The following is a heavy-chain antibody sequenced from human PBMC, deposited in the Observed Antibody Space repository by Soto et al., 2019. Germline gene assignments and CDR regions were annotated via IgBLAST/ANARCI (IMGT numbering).Heavy chain of an antibody. CDR2: VSADNVNT. CDR3: ASGPMAGSGWFDP. V-gene: IGHV1-18*01. Sequence: ASVKVSCKASGYTFTTYGISWVRQAPGQGLEWMGWVSADNVNTNYAQKIQGRVTMTTDTSTSTAYMELRSLRSDDTAVYYCASGPMAGSGWFDPWGQGTLVTVSS. J-gene: IGHJ5*02. D-gene: IGHD3-10*01. CDR1: GYTFTTYG.